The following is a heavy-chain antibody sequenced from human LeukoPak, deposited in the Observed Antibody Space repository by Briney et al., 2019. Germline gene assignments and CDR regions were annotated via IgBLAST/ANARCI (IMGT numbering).Heavy chain of an antibody. V-gene: IGHV3-13*01. CDR3: AGAGSETQWRAFDF. D-gene: IGHD6-19*01. J-gene: IGHJ4*02. Sequence: PGGSLRLSCAASGVTFSRYDMHWVRQATGKGLEWVSGIGTAGDTYYAGSVKGRFTISRENAKNSLYLQMNSLTAGDTAVYYCAGAGSETQWRAFDFWGQGALVTVFS. CDR1: GVTFSRYD. CDR2: IGTAGDT.